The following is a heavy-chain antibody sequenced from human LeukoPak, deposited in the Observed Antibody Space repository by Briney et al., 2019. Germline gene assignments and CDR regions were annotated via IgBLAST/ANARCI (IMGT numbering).Heavy chain of an antibody. CDR2: IYSTGST. D-gene: IGHD1-26*01. V-gene: IGHV4-4*07. CDR1: GDSISSFY. J-gene: IGHJ4*02. CDR3: ARYRERGASADY. Sequence: SETLSLTCTVSGDSISSFYWSWIRQAAGKGLEWIGRIYSTGSTDYNSSLKSRVTMSVDTSKNQFSLKVISVTAADTAVYFCARYRERGASADYWGPGTPVTVSA.